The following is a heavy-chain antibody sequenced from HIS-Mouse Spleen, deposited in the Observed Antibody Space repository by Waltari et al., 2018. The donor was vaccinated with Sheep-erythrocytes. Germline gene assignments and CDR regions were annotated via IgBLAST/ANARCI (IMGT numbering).Heavy chain of an antibody. D-gene: IGHD3-22*01. Sequence: QVQLVQSGAEVKKPGASVKVSCKASGYTFTGYYMHWVRQAPGQGLEWRGWINPNSGGTNYAQKFQGRVTMTRDTSISTAYMELSRLRSDDTAVYYCASSRRTYYYDSSGPYYFDYWGQGTLVTVSS. V-gene: IGHV1-2*02. CDR2: INPNSGGT. CDR3: ASSRRTYYYDSSGPYYFDY. J-gene: IGHJ4*02. CDR1: GYTFTGYY.